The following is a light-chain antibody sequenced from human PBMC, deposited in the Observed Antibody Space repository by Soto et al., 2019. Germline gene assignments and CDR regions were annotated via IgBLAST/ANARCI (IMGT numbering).Light chain of an antibody. V-gene: IGKV1-12*01. CDR3: QQSSAHPLF. Sequence: DIQMTQSPSSVSASVGDRVTITCRASQDINKWLAWYQQKPGLAPNLVIYTASRLHGGGPSRFSGSASGTDFTLTISSLQPEDFGTYYCQQSSAHPLFFGGGTRVQIK. CDR1: QDINKW. CDR2: TAS. J-gene: IGKJ4*01.